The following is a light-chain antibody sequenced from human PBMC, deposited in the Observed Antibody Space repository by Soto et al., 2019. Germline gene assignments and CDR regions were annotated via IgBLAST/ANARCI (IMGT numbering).Light chain of an antibody. CDR1: QGVSRK. CDR3: KPYHTLPIT. CDR2: GAS. V-gene: IGKV3-15*01. Sequence: DIVMTQSPATLSVAPGERVTFSCRASQGVSRKLAWYQHKPGQAPRLLISGASTGATGIPARFSGSGSGTEFTLTISSLQSEDCAIYYCKPYHTLPITVGGGTKVEIK. J-gene: IGKJ4*01.